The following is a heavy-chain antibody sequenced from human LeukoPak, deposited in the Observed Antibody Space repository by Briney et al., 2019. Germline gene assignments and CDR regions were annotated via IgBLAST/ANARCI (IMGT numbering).Heavy chain of an antibody. CDR1: GGSISSGTYY. J-gene: IGHJ4*02. CDR2: IHTDGTI. CDR3: AREAVVDFSPFDY. V-gene: IGHV4-61*02. Sequence: SETLSLTCTVSGGSISSGTYYWSWIRQPAGTGLEWIGRIHTDGTINYSPSLRSRVTISLDTSKNQVSLKLTSVTAADTAVHYCAREAVVDFSPFDYWGQGTLVTVSS. D-gene: IGHD3-9*01.